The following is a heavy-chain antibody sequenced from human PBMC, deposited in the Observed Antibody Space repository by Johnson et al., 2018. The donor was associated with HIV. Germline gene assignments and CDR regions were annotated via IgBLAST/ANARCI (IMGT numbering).Heavy chain of an antibody. D-gene: IGHD6-6*01. CDR2: IYSGGST. Sequence: VQLVESGGDLVQPGGSLRLSCAASGFTVSSNYMSWVRQAPGKGLEWVSVIYSGGSTYYADSVKGRFTISRDNSKNTLYLQMNSLRAEDTAVYYCARALPYSSSHTDAFDIWGQGTMVTVSS. CDR1: GFTVSSNY. V-gene: IGHV3-66*01. CDR3: ARALPYSSSHTDAFDI. J-gene: IGHJ3*02.